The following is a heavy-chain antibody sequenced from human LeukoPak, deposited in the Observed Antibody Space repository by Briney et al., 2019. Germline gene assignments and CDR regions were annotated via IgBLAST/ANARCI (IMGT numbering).Heavy chain of an antibody. D-gene: IGHD3-10*01. CDR2: IYSGGTT. CDR3: AKVASRNYYASGSYADS. J-gene: IGHJ4*02. V-gene: IGHV3-53*01. Sequence: GGSLRLSCAASGFTVSSNYMSWVRQAPGKGLEWVSVIYSGGTTYYADSVKGRFTISRDNSKNTLYLQMNSLRAEDTAVYYCAKVASRNYYASGSYADSWGQGTLVTVSS. CDR1: GFTVSSNY.